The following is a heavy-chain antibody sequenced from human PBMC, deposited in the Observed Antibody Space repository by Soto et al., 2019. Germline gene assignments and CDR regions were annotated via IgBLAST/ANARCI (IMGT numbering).Heavy chain of an antibody. CDR1: GFTFTSSA. D-gene: IGHD3-22*01. CDR3: AADLDHYYDSSGSPY. Sequence: GASVKVSCKASGFTFTSSAVQWVRQARGQRLEWIGWIVVGSGNTNYAQKFQERVTITRDMSTSTAYMELSSLRSEDTAVYYCAADLDHYYDSSGSPYWGQGTLVTVSS. V-gene: IGHV1-58*01. J-gene: IGHJ4*02. CDR2: IVVGSGNT.